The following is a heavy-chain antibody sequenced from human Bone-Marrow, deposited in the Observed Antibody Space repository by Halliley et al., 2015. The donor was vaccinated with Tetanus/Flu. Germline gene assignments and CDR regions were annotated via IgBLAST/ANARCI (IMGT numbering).Heavy chain of an antibody. D-gene: IGHD6-19*01. CDR2: IKNVAYGETT. J-gene: IGHJ4*02. Sequence: WVAFIKNVAYGETTEYAASVRGRFTISRDDSKSIAYLHMDSLQSEDTGVYYCACSSGWYVLDHWGQGTLVTVSS. V-gene: IGHV3-49*02. CDR3: ACSSGWYVLDH.